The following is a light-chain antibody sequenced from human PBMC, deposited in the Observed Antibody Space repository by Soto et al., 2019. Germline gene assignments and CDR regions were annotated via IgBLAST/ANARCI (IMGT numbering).Light chain of an antibody. J-gene: IGKJ1*01. CDR3: QQYNSLWT. CDR1: QSISSW. Sequence: DIQMTQSPSTLSASVGDRVTITCRASQSISSWLAWYQQKPGKAPKLLIYKASSLESGVPSRFSGSGSGRELPLTISSLQPDDCATYYCQQYNSLWTFGQGTKVQIK. V-gene: IGKV1-5*03. CDR2: KAS.